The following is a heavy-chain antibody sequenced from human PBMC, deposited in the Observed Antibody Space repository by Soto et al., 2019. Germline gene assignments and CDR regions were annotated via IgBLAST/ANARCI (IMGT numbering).Heavy chain of an antibody. V-gene: IGHV4-59*08. J-gene: IGHJ3*02. CDR3: ARTDYCSGGSCYFDAFDI. Sequence: QVQLQESGPGLVKPSETLSLTCTVSGGSISSYYWSWIRQPPGTGLEWIGYIYYSGSTNYNPSLKSRVTISVDTSKNQFSLKLSSVTAADTAVYYCARTDYCSGGSCYFDAFDIWGQGTMVTVSS. D-gene: IGHD2-15*01. CDR1: GGSISSYY. CDR2: IYYSGST.